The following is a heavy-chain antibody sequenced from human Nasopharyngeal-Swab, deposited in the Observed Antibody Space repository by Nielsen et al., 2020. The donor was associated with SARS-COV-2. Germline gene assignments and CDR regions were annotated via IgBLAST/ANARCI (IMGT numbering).Heavy chain of an antibody. CDR3: ARVVPAAFDY. V-gene: IGHV3-7*01. CDR2: IKQDGSEK. Sequence: GESLKISCAASGFTFSSYWMSWVRQAPGKGLEWVANIKQDGSEKYYVDSVKGRFTISRDNAKNSLYLQMNSLRAEDTAVYYCARVVPAAFDYWGQGTPVTVSS. CDR1: GFTFSSYW. J-gene: IGHJ4*02. D-gene: IGHD2-2*01.